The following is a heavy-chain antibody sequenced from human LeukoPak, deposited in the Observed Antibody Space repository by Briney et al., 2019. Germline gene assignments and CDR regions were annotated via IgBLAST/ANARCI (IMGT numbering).Heavy chain of an antibody. Sequence: PSETLSLTCIVSGGSLRNYYWNWIRQPPGKGLEWIGYIYGSGYTNYNPSLKSRVTMSIDTSKNHFSLKLTSVTAADTATYYCARETSLAGFASGLGFNYWGQGILVTVSS. V-gene: IGHV4-59*01. CDR1: GGSLRNYY. CDR3: ARETSLAGFASGLGFNY. CDR2: IYGSGYT. D-gene: IGHD6-19*01. J-gene: IGHJ4*02.